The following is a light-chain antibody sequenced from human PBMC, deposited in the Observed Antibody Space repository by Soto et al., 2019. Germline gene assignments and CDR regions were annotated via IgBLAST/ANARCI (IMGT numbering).Light chain of an antibody. V-gene: IGKV3-15*01. J-gene: IGKJ4*01. Sequence: EIVMTQSPATLSVSPGARATLSWRASHRVSSSLAWYQQKPGRAPRLLIYGASTRATDIPPRCSGSGSGTDFTLTISSLQSEDFAVDYCQQYNSWPRTFGGGTKVDIK. CDR2: GAS. CDR3: QQYNSWPRT. CDR1: HRVSSS.